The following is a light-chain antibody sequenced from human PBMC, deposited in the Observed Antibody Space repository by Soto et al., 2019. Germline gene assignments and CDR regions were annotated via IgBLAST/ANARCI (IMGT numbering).Light chain of an antibody. V-gene: IGKV3-11*01. CDR1: QTVGNY. CDR2: NAS. Sequence: EIVLTQSPATLSLSPGERATLSCRASQTVGNYLAWYQQKPGQVPRHLIYNASNRATGVPVRFSGSGSGTEFTLTISSLEPEDFAVYYCQQRGNWPLPWTFGQGAKVEI. CDR3: QQRGNWPLPWT. J-gene: IGKJ1*01.